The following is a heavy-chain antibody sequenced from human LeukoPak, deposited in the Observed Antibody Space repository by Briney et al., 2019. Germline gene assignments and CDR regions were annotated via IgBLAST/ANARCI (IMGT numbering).Heavy chain of an antibody. CDR3: ARDLYYGFDY. CDR1: GFTFSTYA. J-gene: IGHJ4*02. D-gene: IGHD1-26*01. CDR2: ISSSSSAI. Sequence: GGSLRLSCAASGFTFSTYAMSWVRQAPGKGLEWVSYISSSSSAIKYADSVKGRFTISRDNAKNSLYLQMNSLRDKDTAVYYCARDLYYGFDYWGQGTLVSVSS. V-gene: IGHV3-48*02.